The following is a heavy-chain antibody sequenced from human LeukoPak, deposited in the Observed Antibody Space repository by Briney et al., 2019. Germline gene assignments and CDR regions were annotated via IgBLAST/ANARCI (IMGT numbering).Heavy chain of an antibody. D-gene: IGHD5-18*01. J-gene: IGHJ4*02. CDR3: ARDLGYSYGLGY. Sequence: GGSLRLSCAASGFTFSSYSMNWVRQAPGKGLEWVSSISSSSSYIYYADSVKGRFTISRDNAKNSLYLQMNSLRAEDTAVYYCARDLGYSYGLGYGGQGTLVTVSS. CDR2: ISSSSSYI. V-gene: IGHV3-21*01. CDR1: GFTFSSYS.